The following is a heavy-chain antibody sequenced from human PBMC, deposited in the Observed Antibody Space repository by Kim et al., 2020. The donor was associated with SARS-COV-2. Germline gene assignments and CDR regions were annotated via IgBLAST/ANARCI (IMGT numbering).Heavy chain of an antibody. V-gene: IGHV3-21*01. D-gene: IGHD6-13*01. CDR2: ISSSRSYI. CDR1: GFTFSSYS. CDR3: ARANGIAAAGVGYYDGMDV. J-gene: IGHJ6*01. Sequence: GGSLRLSCAASGFTFSSYSMNWVRQAPGKGLEWVSSISSSRSYIYYADSVKGRFTISRDNAKNSLYLQMNSLRAEDTAVYYCARANGIAAAGVGYYDGMDVWGQGTTVTVSS.